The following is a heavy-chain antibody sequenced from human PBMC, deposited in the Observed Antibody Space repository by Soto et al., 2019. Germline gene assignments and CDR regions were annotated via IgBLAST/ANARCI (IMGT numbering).Heavy chain of an antibody. J-gene: IGHJ6*03. D-gene: IGHD3-10*01. Sequence: PSETLSLTFAVYGWSFSGYYWSWIRQPPGTGLEWIGEINHSGSTNYNPSLKSRVTISVDTSKNQFSLKLSSVTAADTAVYYCARRITMVRGVRVLYYMDVWGKGTTVT. CDR2: INHSGST. CDR3: ARRITMVRGVRVLYYMDV. V-gene: IGHV4-34*01. CDR1: GWSFSGYY.